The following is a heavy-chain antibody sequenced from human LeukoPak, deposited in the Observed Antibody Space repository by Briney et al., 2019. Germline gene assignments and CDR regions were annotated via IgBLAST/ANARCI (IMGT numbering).Heavy chain of an antibody. Sequence: GSLRLSCVASGFSFGSYWMAWVRQAPGKGLEWVANMKHDGIEKYHVDSVKGRFTISRDNTKNSLYLHMSSLRVEDTAVYYCAREGREGYNYPALDFWGQGILVTVSS. CDR2: MKHDGIEK. V-gene: IGHV3-7*05. CDR1: GFSFGSYW. J-gene: IGHJ4*02. CDR3: AREGREGYNYPALDF. D-gene: IGHD5-24*01.